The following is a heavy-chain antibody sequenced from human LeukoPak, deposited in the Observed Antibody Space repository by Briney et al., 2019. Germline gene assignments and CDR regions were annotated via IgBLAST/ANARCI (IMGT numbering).Heavy chain of an antibody. CDR1: GYTFTSYG. CDR3: ARDLGGRRTVYSVY. D-gene: IGHD4-17*01. V-gene: IGHV1-18*01. J-gene: IGHJ4*02. CDR2: ISAYNGNT. Sequence: ASVKVSCKASGYTFTSYGIRWVRQAPGQGLEWMGWISAYNGNTNYAQKLQGRVTMTTDTSTSTAYMELRSLRSDDTAVYYCARDLGGRRTVYSVYWGQGTLVTVSS.